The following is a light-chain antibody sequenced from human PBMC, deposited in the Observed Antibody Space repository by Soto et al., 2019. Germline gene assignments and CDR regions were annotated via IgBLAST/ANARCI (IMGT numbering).Light chain of an antibody. CDR1: QRVSSSY. CDR2: GAS. J-gene: IGKJ1*01. V-gene: IGKV3-20*01. CDR3: QQYGSSPWT. Sequence: ENVLTQSPGTLALSPGERATLSCRARQRVSSSYLAWYQQKPGQAPRLLIYGASNRATGTPDRFSGSGSGTDFTLTIISLQTEDFAVYYCQQYGSSPWTFGQGTTGDIK.